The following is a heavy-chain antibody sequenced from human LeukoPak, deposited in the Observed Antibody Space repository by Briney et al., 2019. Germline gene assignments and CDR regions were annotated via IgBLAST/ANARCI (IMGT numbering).Heavy chain of an antibody. CDR1: GFTFSSYE. Sequence: GGSLRLSCAASGFTFSSYEMNWVRQAPGKGLGWVSYISSSGSTIYYADSVKGRFTISRDNAKNSLYLQMNSLRAEDTAVYYCAKGLERSYDTFDIWGQGTMVTVSS. CDR2: ISSSGSTI. CDR3: AKGLERSYDTFDI. J-gene: IGHJ3*02. D-gene: IGHD1-26*01. V-gene: IGHV3-48*03.